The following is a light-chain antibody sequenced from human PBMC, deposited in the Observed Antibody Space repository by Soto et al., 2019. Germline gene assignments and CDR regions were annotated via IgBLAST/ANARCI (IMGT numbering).Light chain of an antibody. CDR1: QGISSY. CDR2: AAS. CDR3: QKYNSVPYT. Sequence: DIQMTQSPSSLSASVGDRVTITCRASQGISSYLAWYQQKPGKVPKLLIYAASTLQSGVPSRFSGSRSGTDFTLTISSLQPEDVATYYCQKYNSVPYTFGQGTKLEIK. J-gene: IGKJ2*01. V-gene: IGKV1-27*01.